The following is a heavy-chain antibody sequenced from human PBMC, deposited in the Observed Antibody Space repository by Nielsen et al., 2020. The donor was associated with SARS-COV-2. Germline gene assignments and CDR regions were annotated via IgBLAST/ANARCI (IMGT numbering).Heavy chain of an antibody. D-gene: IGHD6-13*01. J-gene: IGHJ6*02. CDR3: ARGMNGIAAAQHYYYGMDV. CDR2: INPNSGGT. V-gene: IGHV1-2*06. Sequence: VRQAPGQGLEWMGRINPNSGGTNYAQKFQGRVTMTRDTSISTAYMELSRLRSDDTAVYYCARGMNGIAAAQHYYYGMDVWGQGTTVTVSS.